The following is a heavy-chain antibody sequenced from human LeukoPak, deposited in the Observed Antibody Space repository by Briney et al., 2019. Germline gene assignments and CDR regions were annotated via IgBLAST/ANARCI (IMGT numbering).Heavy chain of an antibody. Sequence: GGSLRLSCAASGFTFSSYAMSWVRQAPGKGLEWVANIKQDGSEKYYVDSVKGRFTISRDNAKNSLYLQMNSLRVEDTAVYYCASHTYYYDSSGYLFDYWGQGTLVTLSS. CDR3: ASHTYYYDSSGYLFDY. J-gene: IGHJ4*02. V-gene: IGHV3-7*01. D-gene: IGHD3-22*01. CDR2: IKQDGSEK. CDR1: GFTFSSYA.